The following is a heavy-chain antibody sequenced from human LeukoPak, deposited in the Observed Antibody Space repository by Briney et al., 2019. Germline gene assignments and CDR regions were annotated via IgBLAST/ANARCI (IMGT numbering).Heavy chain of an antibody. Sequence: SESLSLTCTVSGGSISISSYDWGWLRQPPGKGLGWIGSIYYSGSTYYNPSLKGRVTISVDTSKNQFSLKLSSVTAADTAVYYCARLVGSGYYGYAFDIWGQGTMVTVSS. D-gene: IGHD3-22*01. CDR2: IYYSGST. CDR3: ARLVGSGYYGYAFDI. CDR1: GGSISISSYD. V-gene: IGHV4-39*01. J-gene: IGHJ3*02.